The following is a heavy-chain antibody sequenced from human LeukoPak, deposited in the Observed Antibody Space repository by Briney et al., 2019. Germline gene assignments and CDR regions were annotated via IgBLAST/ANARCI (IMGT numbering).Heavy chain of an antibody. CDR1: GFTFSSYA. CDR2: ISYDGSNK. V-gene: IGHV3-30*04. J-gene: IGHJ4*02. CDR3: ARGTDSSSWYLTLGSFNYYFDY. D-gene: IGHD6-13*01. Sequence: ALILSCAASGFTFSSYAMHWVRQAPGKGLEWVAVISYDGSNKYYADSVKGRFTISRDNSKNTLYLQMNSLRAEDTAVYYCARGTDSSSWYLTLGSFNYYFDYWGQGTLVTVSS.